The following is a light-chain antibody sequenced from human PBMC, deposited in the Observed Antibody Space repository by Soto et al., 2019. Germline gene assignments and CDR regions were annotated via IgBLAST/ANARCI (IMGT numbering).Light chain of an antibody. CDR3: QSYDSSLSGYL. V-gene: IGLV1-40*01. CDR1: SSNIGAGYD. J-gene: IGLJ1*01. Sequence: QSVLTQPPSVSGAPGQRVTISCTGSSSNIGAGYDVHWYQQLPGTAPKLLRYGNNNRPSGVPDRISGSKSGTSASLAITGLQAEDEADYYCQSYDSSLSGYLFGTGTKVTVL. CDR2: GNN.